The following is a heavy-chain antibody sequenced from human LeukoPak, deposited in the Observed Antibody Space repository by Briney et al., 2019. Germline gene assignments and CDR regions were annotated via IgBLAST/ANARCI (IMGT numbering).Heavy chain of an antibody. J-gene: IGHJ4*02. D-gene: IGHD6-13*01. Sequence: GGSLRLSCAASAFTFNSYAMSWVRQAPGKGLEWVSAISGSGANTYYADSVKGRFTISRDNSKNTLYLQMNNLRAEDTAVYYCAKIDSSSWYHFDYWGQGTLVTVSS. CDR3: AKIDSSSWYHFDY. CDR2: ISGSGANT. V-gene: IGHV3-23*01. CDR1: AFTFNSYA.